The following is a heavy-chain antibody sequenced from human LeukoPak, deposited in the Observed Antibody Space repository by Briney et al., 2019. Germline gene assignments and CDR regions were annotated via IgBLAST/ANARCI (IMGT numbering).Heavy chain of an antibody. V-gene: IGHV4-39*01. CDR1: GGSISNSSYY. Sequence: SETLSLTCTVSGGSISNSSYYWGWIRQPPGKGLEWIGSIYYSGSTYYNPSLKSRVTISVDTSKNQFSLKLSSVTAADTAVYYCARRVQQQLIWFDPWGQGTLVTVSS. D-gene: IGHD6-13*01. CDR3: ARRVQQQLIWFDP. CDR2: IYYSGST. J-gene: IGHJ5*02.